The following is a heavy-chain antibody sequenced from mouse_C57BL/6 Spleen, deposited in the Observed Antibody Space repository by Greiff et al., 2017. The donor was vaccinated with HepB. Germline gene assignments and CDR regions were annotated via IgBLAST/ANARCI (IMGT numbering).Heavy chain of an antibody. CDR3: ARNLFTTVVAPGFAY. CDR1: GFSLTSYG. V-gene: IGHV2-2*01. D-gene: IGHD1-1*01. J-gene: IGHJ3*01. Sequence: QVQLKESGPGLVQPSQSLSITCTVSGFSLTSYGVHWVRQSPGKGLEWLGVIWSGGSTDYNAAFISRLSISKDNSKSQVFFKMNSLQADDTAIYCCARNLFTTVVAPGFAYWGQGTLVTVSA. CDR2: IWSGGST.